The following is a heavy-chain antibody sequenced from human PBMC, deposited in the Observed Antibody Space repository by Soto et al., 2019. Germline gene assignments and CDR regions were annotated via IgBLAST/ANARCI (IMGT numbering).Heavy chain of an antibody. V-gene: IGHV1-69*12. CDR3: ARVLRQQLVTGYYSGLVD. J-gene: IGHJ6*02. Sequence: QVQLVQSGAEVKEPGSSVTVSCKASGGTFSNYAISWVRQAPGQGLEWMGGIIPMFGTASYAQKFQGRVTITADESTSTVYMERSSLRSEDTAVYYCARVLRQQLVTGYYSGLVDCGQGTTVTVSS. CDR1: GGTFSNYA. D-gene: IGHD6-13*01. CDR2: IIPMFGTA.